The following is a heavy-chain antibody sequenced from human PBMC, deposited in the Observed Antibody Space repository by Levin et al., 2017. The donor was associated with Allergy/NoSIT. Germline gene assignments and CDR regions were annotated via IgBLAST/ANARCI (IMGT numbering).Heavy chain of an antibody. D-gene: IGHD6-19*01. CDR1: GFTFSSYG. Sequence: GESLKISCAASGFTFSSYGMHWVRQAPGKGLEWVAVIWYDGSNKYYADSVKGRFTISRDNSKNTLYLQMNSLRAEDTAVYYCAGGSGWYSDYWGQGTLVTVSS. V-gene: IGHV3-33*01. J-gene: IGHJ4*02. CDR2: IWYDGSNK. CDR3: AGGSGWYSDY.